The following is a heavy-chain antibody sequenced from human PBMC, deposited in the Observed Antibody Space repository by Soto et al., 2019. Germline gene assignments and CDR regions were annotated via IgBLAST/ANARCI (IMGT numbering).Heavy chain of an antibody. CDR3: ARKTGRAGSRGPRSVRY. CDR1: GGTFSSYA. J-gene: IGHJ4*02. CDR2: IIHIYGTA. V-gene: IGHV1-69*01. D-gene: IGHD3-22*01. Sequence: QGQLVQSGAAVKKPGSSVKVSCKASGGTFSSYAISWVRQAPGQGLEWMGGIIHIYGTANYAQKFKGRVTITANEASRKAYMEQSSLLSEETAVDYCARKTGRAGSRGPRSVRYWGQGTLVTVSS.